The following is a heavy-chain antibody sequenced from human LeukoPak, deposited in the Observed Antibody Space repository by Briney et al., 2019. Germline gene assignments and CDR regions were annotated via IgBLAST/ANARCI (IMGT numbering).Heavy chain of an antibody. Sequence: SETLSLTCTVSGGSISSYYWSWIRQPPGKGLEWIGYIYYSGSTNYNPSLKSRVTISVDTSKNQSSLKLSSVTAADTAVYYCARGGEVVAANWGQGTLVTVSS. CDR2: IYYSGST. J-gene: IGHJ4*02. CDR1: GGSISSYY. D-gene: IGHD2-15*01. CDR3: ARGGEVVAAN. V-gene: IGHV4-59*01.